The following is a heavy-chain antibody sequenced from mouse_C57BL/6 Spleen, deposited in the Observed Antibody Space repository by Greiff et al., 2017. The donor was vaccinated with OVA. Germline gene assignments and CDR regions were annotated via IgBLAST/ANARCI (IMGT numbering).Heavy chain of an antibody. CDR1: GYTFTDYY. J-gene: IGHJ1*03. CDR3: ARVDYDYDGYFDV. D-gene: IGHD2-4*01. V-gene: IGHV1-26*01. Sequence: VQLQQSGPELVKPGASVKISCKASGYTFTDYYMNWVKQSHGKSLEWIGDINPNDGGTSYNQKFKGKATLTVDKSSSTAYMELRSLTSEDSAVYYCARVDYDYDGYFDVWGTGTTVTVSS. CDR2: INPNDGGT.